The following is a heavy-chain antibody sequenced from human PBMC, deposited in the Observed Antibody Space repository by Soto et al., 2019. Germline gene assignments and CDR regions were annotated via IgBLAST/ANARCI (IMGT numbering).Heavy chain of an antibody. CDR2: ISWNSGSI. Sequence: EVQLVESGGGLVQPGRSLRLSCAASGFTFDDYAMHWVRQAPGKGLEWVSGISWNSGSIGYSDSVKGRFTISRDNAKNYLYLQMNSLRAEDTALYYCAKDTSSWDLLSAFDIWGQGTMVTVSS. CDR3: AKDTSSWDLLSAFDI. CDR1: GFTFDDYA. J-gene: IGHJ3*02. V-gene: IGHV3-9*01. D-gene: IGHD6-13*01.